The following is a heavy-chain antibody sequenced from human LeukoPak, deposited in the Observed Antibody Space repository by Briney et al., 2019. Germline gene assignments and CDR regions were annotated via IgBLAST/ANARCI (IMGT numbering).Heavy chain of an antibody. CDR2: INWNGGST. Sequence: GGSLRLSCAASGFTFDDYGMSWVRQAPGKGLEWVSGINWNGGSTGYADSVKGRFTISRDNAKNSLYLQMNSLRAEDTALYYCARDTSSSYGSGSDYGGQGTLVTVSS. J-gene: IGHJ4*02. CDR3: ARDTSSSYGSGSDY. D-gene: IGHD3-10*01. CDR1: GFTFDDYG. V-gene: IGHV3-20*04.